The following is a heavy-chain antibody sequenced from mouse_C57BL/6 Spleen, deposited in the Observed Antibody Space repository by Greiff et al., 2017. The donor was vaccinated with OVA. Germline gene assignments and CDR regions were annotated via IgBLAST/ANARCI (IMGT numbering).Heavy chain of an antibody. CDR1: GYSITSGYY. J-gene: IGHJ4*01. V-gene: IGHV3-6*01. CDR2: ISYDGSN. Sequence: EVQLQESGPGLVKPSQSLSLTCSVTGYSITSGYYWNWLRQFPGNKLEWMGYISYDGSNNYNPSLKNRSSITRNTYKNQFFLKLNSVTTEDTATYCCAREDYAMDYWGQGTSVTVSS. CDR3: AREDYAMDY.